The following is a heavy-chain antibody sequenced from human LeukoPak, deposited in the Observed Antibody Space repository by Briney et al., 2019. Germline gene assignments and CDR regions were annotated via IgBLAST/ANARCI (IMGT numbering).Heavy chain of an antibody. Sequence: GGCLRLSCAASGFTFSNYWMNWVRQAPGKGLDWVANIKEDGSEKYYVDSVKGRFTISRDNAKNSLYLQMNSLRAEDTAVYYCARDSQHLNFDYWGQGTLVSVSS. V-gene: IGHV3-7*04. CDR1: GFTFSNYW. J-gene: IGHJ4*02. D-gene: IGHD3-3*02. CDR2: IKEDGSEK. CDR3: ARDSQHLNFDY.